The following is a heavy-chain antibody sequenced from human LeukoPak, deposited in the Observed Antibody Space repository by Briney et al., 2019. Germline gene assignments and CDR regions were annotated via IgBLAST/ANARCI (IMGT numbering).Heavy chain of an antibody. CDR3: ARRDMTAVTAYAFDI. V-gene: IGHV4-39*01. CDR2: MYYSGST. J-gene: IGHJ3*02. D-gene: IGHD4-11*01. CDR1: GGAISSSSYY. Sequence: RPSETLSLTCTVSGGAISSSSYYWGWIRQPPGKGLEWIGSMYYSGSTYYSPSLKSRVTISVDTSKNQFSLRLSSVTAADTAVYYCARRDMTAVTAYAFDIWGQETMVTVSS.